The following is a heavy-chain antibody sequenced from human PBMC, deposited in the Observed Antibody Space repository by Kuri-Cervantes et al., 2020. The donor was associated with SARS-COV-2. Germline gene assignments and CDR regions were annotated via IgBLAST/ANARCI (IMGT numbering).Heavy chain of an antibody. CDR1: GFTFSVYT. CDR2: ISYDGSNT. V-gene: IGHV3-30-3*01. J-gene: IGHJ3*02. Sequence: GGSLRLSCAASGFTFSVYTMHWVRQAPGKGLEWMALISYDGSNTYYADSVKGRFTISRDSSKNTLYLQMSGLRAEDTAVYYCARVVFRWELPGAFDIWGQGTMVTVSS. CDR3: ARVVFRWELPGAFDI. D-gene: IGHD1-26*01.